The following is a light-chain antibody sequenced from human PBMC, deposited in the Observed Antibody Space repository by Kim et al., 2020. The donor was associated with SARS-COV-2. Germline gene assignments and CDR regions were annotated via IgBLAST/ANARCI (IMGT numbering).Light chain of an antibody. Sequence: EIVMTQSPATLSVSPGERVTLSCRASQSVSSNLAWYQQKPGQAPRLFIYDASTRATGIPVRFSGSGSGTEFTLTISSLQSEDFAAYFCQQYNNWPLTFGGGTKVDIK. CDR3: QQYNNWPLT. J-gene: IGKJ4*01. V-gene: IGKV3-15*01. CDR1: QSVSSN. CDR2: DAS.